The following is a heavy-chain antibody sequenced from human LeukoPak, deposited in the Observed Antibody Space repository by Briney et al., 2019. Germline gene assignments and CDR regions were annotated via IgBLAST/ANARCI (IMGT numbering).Heavy chain of an antibody. D-gene: IGHD3/OR15-3a*01. CDR3: ARGSFFSTARWFDP. CDR2: IWYDGSNK. V-gene: IGHV3-33*01. CDR1: GFTLSSYG. Sequence: PGRSLRLSCAASGFTLSSYGMHWVRQAPGKGLEWVAVIWYDGSNKYYADSVKGRFTISRDNSNNTLYLQMNSLRVEDTAMYYCARGSFFSTARWFDPWGQGTLVTVPS. J-gene: IGHJ5*02.